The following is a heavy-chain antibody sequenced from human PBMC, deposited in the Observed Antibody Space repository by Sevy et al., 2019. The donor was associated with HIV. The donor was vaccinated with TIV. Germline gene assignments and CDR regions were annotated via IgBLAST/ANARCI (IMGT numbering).Heavy chain of an antibody. V-gene: IGHV1-8*01. Sequence: ASVKVSCKASGYTFTSYDINWVRQATGQGLEWMGWMNPNSGNTGYAQKFQGRVTMTRNTSISTAYMELSSLRSEDTAVYYCARGGYSYGYPNFDYWGQGTLVTVSS. CDR2: MNPNSGNT. J-gene: IGHJ4*02. CDR1: GYTFTSYD. D-gene: IGHD5-18*01. CDR3: ARGGYSYGYPNFDY.